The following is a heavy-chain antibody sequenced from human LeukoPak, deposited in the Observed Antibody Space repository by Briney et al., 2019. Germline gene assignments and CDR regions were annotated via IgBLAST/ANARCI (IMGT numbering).Heavy chain of an antibody. CDR1: GFTFSSYA. CDR2: ITGSGGRT. J-gene: IGHJ4*02. Sequence: PGGSLRLSCAPSGFTFSSYAMSWVRQAPGEGLEWVSTITGSGGRTYYADSVKGRFTISRDNSKNTLYLQMNSLRAEDTAVYYCAKGRLVVTALDYWGQGTPVTVSS. V-gene: IGHV3-23*01. CDR3: AKGRLVVTALDY. D-gene: IGHD2-21*02.